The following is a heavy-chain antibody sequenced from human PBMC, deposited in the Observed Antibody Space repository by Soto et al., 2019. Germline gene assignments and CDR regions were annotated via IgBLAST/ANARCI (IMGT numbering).Heavy chain of an antibody. J-gene: IGHJ6*03. CDR3: ASTDYVAYYMDV. D-gene: IGHD3-10*02. CDR1: GVSITSGAYY. CDR2: IYYNGNT. V-gene: IGHV4-31*03. Sequence: QVQLQESGPGLVKPSQTLSLTCTLSGVSITSGAYYWTWVRQHPGKGLEWIGYIYYNGNTYFSPSLKSRLTISIDTSKNQFSLKLSSVTAADTAVYYCASTDYVAYYMDVWGQGTTVTVSS.